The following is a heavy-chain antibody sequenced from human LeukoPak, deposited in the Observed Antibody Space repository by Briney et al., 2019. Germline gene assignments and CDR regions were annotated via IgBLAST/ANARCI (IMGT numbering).Heavy chain of an antibody. CDR1: GGSISSHY. D-gene: IGHD4-17*01. V-gene: IGHV4-59*11. Sequence: SETLSLTCTVYGGSISSHYWSWIRQPPGKGLEWIGYIYDTGSTNYNPSLKSRVTISIDTSKNQFSLNLRSVTAADTAVYYCARITYGPPDYWGQGTLVTVSS. CDR3: ARITYGPPDY. J-gene: IGHJ4*02. CDR2: IYDTGST.